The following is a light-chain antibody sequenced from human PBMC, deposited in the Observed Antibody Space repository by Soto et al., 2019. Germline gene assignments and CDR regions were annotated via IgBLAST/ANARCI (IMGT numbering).Light chain of an antibody. V-gene: IGKV1-39*01. J-gene: IGKJ3*01. Sequence: DIQMTQSPSSLSASVGDRVTIACRASQSIAGFLNWYQRKPGKAPDLLIYATSSLHSGVTPRFSGSGSGADFNLTISPLQPEDSATYFCQQTFNNPTFGPGT. CDR2: ATS. CDR1: QSIAGF. CDR3: QQTFNNPT.